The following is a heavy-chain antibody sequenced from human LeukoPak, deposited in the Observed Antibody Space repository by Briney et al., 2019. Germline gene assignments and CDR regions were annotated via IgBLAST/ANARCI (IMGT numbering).Heavy chain of an antibody. V-gene: IGHV3-21*01. D-gene: IGHD6-19*01. Sequence: PGGSLRLSCAASGFTFSSFGMSWVRQAPGKGLEWVSSISGSSTYIFFADSVKGRFTISRDNAKNSLYLQMNSLRDEDTAVYYCARDEDHTAQWVADYWGQGTLVTVSS. CDR1: GFTFSSFG. CDR2: ISGSSTYI. CDR3: ARDEDHTAQWVADY. J-gene: IGHJ4*02.